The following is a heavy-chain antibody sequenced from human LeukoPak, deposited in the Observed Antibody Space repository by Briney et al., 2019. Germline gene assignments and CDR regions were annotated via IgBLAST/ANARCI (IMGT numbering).Heavy chain of an antibody. CDR3: ASSCCGGDCYSENTYYLDY. CDR1: VFTLSSYE. Sequence: PGGSLRLSCVASVFTLSSYEMNWVRQAPWKGGEGVSYISNSGSTIYSTDSVKGRFTISRDNAKNSLYMQLNSLRDEGTAVYCCASSCCGGDCYSENTYYLDYWGQGTLVAVSS. D-gene: IGHD2-21*02. V-gene: IGHV3-48*03. CDR2: ISNSGSTI. J-gene: IGHJ4*02.